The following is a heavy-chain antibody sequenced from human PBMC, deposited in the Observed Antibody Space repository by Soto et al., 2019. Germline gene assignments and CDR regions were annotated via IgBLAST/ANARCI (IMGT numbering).Heavy chain of an antibody. V-gene: IGHV4-30-4*01. CDR2: IYYTGTT. CDR1: GGSISSGDYY. D-gene: IGHD3-22*01. J-gene: IGHJ5*01. CDR3: ARLGGYYQSLDS. Sequence: SETLSLTCTVSGGSISSGDYYWSWIRQPPGKGLEWIGYIYYTGTTRYNPSIKSRVTISVDSSKNQFSLNLRSVSAADTAVYYCARLGGYYQSLDSWGQGTLVTVSS.